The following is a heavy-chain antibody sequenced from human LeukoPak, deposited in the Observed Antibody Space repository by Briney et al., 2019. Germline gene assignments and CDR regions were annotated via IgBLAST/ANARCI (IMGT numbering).Heavy chain of an antibody. D-gene: IGHD3-3*01. CDR1: GFTFSGSA. CDR2: IRSKANSYAT. J-gene: IGHJ4*02. V-gene: IGHV3-73*01. Sequence: GGSLRLSCAASGFTFSGSAMHWVRQASGKGLEWVGRIRSKANSYATAYAASVKGRFTISRDDSKNTAYLQMNSLKTEDTAVYYCTRSGEGYYDFWSGGQGTLVTVSS. CDR3: TRSGEGYYDFWS.